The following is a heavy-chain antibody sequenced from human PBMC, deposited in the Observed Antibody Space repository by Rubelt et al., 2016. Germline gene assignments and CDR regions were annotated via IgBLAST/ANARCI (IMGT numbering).Heavy chain of an antibody. CDR2: MNPNSGNT. D-gene: IGHD6-13*01. V-gene: IGHV1-8*01. CDR3: ARAAAGTDY. J-gene: IGHJ4*02. Sequence: RGLEWMGWMNPNSGNTGYAQKFQGRVTMTRNTSISTAYMELSSVRSEDTAVYYCARAAAGTDYWGQGTLVTVSS.